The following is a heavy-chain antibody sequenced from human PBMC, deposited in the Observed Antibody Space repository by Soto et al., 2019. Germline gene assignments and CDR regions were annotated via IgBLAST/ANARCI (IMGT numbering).Heavy chain of an antibody. J-gene: IGHJ6*02. CDR1: GDTFISYA. D-gene: IGHD5-18*01. Sequence: QVQLVQSGAEVKKPGSSVKVSCKSSGDTFISYAISWVRQAPGQGLEWMGGVVPMFGIPNYAQKFQGRVTIIADESTSTADLELSSLTPEATDVYYCARDGSTVATVMVSQYFYGMDVWGQGTTVTVSS. CDR3: ARDGSTVATVMVSQYFYGMDV. CDR2: VVPMFGIP. V-gene: IGHV1-69*12.